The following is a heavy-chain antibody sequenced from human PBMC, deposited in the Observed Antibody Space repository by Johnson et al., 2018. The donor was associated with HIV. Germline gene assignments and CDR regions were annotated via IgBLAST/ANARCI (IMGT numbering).Heavy chain of an antibody. CDR1: GFTFSSYG. V-gene: IGHV3-30*18. Sequence: QEQLVESGGGVVQPGRSLRLSCAASGFTFSSYGMHWVRQAPGKGLEWVAVISYDGSNKYYADSVKGRFTISRDNSKNTLNLQMNSLRPEDTAVYYCAKGMGLSIGELSDAFHFWGLGTVVTVSS. CDR2: ISYDGSNK. D-gene: IGHD3-10*01. CDR3: AKGMGLSIGELSDAFHF. J-gene: IGHJ3*01.